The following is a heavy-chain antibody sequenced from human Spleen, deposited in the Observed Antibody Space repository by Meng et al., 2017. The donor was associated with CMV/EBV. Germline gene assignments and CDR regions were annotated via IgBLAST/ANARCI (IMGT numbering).Heavy chain of an antibody. D-gene: IGHD3-16*01. Sequence: GSLRLSCAASGFTFSRYAMQWVRQASGKGLEWVGLISNDGDKKYYADSVKGRFAISRDNSKNTLFLQMNSLRVEDTAVYFCARDMGPGYDYVWGSLTDYWGQGKLVTVSS. V-gene: IGHV3-30*09. CDR3: ARDMGPGYDYVWGSLTDY. CDR1: GFTFSRYA. CDR2: ISNDGDKK. J-gene: IGHJ4*02.